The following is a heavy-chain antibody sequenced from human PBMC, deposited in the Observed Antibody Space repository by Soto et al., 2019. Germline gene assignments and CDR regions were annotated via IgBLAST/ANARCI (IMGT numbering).Heavy chain of an antibody. CDR2: INAGNGNT. J-gene: IGHJ4*02. V-gene: IGHV1-3*01. Sequence: ASVKVSCKASGYTFTSYAMHWVRQAPGQRLEWMGWINAGNGNTKYSQKFQGRVTITRDTSASTAYMELSSLRSEDTAVYYCARGYSGYDSLWYFDYWGQGTLVTVSS. CDR3: ARGYSGYDSLWYFDY. D-gene: IGHD5-12*01. CDR1: GYTFTSYA.